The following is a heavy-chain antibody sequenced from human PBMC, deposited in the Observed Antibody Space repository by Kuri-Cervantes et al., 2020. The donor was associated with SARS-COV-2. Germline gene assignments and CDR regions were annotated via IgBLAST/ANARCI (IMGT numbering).Heavy chain of an antibody. J-gene: IGHJ5*02. V-gene: IGHV4-39*07. D-gene: IGHD2-21*01. CDR3: ARTDSPPLNWFDP. Sequence: SETLSLTCTVSGGSISSSSYYWGWIRQPPGKGLEWIGSIYYSGSTYYNPSLKSRVTISVDTSKNQSSLKLSSVTAADTAVYYCARTDSPPLNWFDPWGQGTLVTVSS. CDR2: IYYSGST. CDR1: GGSISSSSYY.